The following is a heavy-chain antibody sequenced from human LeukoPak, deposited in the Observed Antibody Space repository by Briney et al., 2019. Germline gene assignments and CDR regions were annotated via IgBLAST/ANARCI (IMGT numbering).Heavy chain of an antibody. J-gene: IGHJ6*03. Sequence: GASVKVSCKASDYTFTNFDINWVRQAPGQGLEWMGWLNLNSGNTGYAQKFQGRVTLTRNTSTTTAYMELSSLRSEDTAVYYCASSPTYTAMVKSYYYYYMDVWGKGTTVTVSS. V-gene: IGHV1-8*01. CDR2: LNLNSGNT. CDR1: DYTFTNFD. CDR3: ASSPTYTAMVKSYYYYYMDV. D-gene: IGHD5-18*01.